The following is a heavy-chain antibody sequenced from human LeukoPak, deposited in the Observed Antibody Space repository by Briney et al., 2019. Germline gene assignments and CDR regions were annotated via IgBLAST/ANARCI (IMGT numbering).Heavy chain of an antibody. J-gene: IGHJ6*02. Sequence: PGGSLRLSCAASGFTFSSYWMNWVRQAPGKGLEWVANIKQDGSGKYYVDSAKGRFTISRDNAKNTLYLQMNSLRAEDTAVYYCARESLISGTTRGNYYYYGMDVWGQGTTVTVSS. D-gene: IGHD1-7*01. CDR3: ARESLISGTTRGNYYYYGMDV. V-gene: IGHV3-7*01. CDR2: IKQDGSGK. CDR1: GFTFSSYW.